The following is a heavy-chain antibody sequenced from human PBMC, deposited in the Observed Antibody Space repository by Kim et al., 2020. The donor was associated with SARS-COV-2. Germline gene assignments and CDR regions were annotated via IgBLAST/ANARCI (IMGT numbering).Heavy chain of an antibody. CDR1: GFTFSSYS. V-gene: IGHV3-48*02. CDR2: ISSSSSTI. J-gene: IGHJ6*02. Sequence: GGSLRLSCAASGFTFSSYSMNWVRQAPGKGLEWVSYISSSSSTIYYADSVKGRLTISRDNAKNSLYLQMNSLRDEDTAVYYCAREGKGRGYSYGYVHYYGMDVWGQGTTVTVSS. CDR3: AREGKGRGYSYGYVHYYGMDV. D-gene: IGHD5-18*01.